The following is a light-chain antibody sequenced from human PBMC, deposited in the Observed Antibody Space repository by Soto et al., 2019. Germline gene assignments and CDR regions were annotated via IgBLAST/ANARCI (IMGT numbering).Light chain of an antibody. CDR1: KLGDKY. V-gene: IGLV3-1*01. CDR3: KAWDSSTLYV. CDR2: QDS. J-gene: IGLJ1*01. Sequence: SYELAQPPSGSVSPGQTASITCAGDKLGDKYACWYQQKPGQSPVLVIYQDSKRPSGIPERFSGSNSGNTATLTISGTQAMDEADYYCKAWDSSTLYVFATGTKAIVL.